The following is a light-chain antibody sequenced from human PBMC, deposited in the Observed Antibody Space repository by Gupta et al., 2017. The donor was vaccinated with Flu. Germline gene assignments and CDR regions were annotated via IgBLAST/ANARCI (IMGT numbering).Light chain of an antibody. CDR2: AAS. V-gene: IGKV1-39*01. CDR3: QQSYSTWT. J-gene: IGKJ1*01. Sequence: DIPMTQSPSPLSASVGDRVTITCRASQSINSYLNWYQQKPGKAPKLLIYAASSLQSGVPSRFSGSGSGTDFTLTISSLQPEDFATYYWQQSYSTWTFGQGTKVKIK. CDR1: QSINSY.